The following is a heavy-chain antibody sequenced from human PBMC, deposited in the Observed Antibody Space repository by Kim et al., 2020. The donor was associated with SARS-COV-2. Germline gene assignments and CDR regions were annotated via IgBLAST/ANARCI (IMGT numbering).Heavy chain of an antibody. CDR2: IYYSGST. J-gene: IGHJ4*02. CDR1: GVSISSLVYY. D-gene: IGHD6-19*01. V-gene: IGHV4-39*01. CDR3: ARGGAIAVAAA. Sequence: SETLSLTCTVSGVSISSLVYYWGWIRQPPGKGLEWIGNIYYSGSTYYKPSLRSRVTISIDTSKNQFSLKLSSVTAADTAVYYCARGGAIAVAAAWGQGTLVTVSS.